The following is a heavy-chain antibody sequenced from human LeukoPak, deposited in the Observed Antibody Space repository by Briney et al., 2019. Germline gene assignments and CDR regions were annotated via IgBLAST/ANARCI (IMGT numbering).Heavy chain of an antibody. D-gene: IGHD6-13*01. Sequence: ASVNVSCKASGYTFTGYYMHWVRQAPGQGLEWMGWISAYDGETNYAQKFQGRVTVTIDTSTTTAYMELRGLRSDDTAVYYCARDYVIASAGTPNWFDPWGQGTLVTVSS. J-gene: IGHJ5*02. CDR1: GYTFTGYY. CDR2: ISAYDGET. V-gene: IGHV1-18*04. CDR3: ARDYVIASAGTPNWFDP.